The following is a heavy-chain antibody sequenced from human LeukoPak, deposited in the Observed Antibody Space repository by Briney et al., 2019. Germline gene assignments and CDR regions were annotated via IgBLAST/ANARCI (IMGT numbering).Heavy chain of an antibody. CDR3: ARFRSYNFDY. D-gene: IGHD1-26*01. CDR1: GFTFSSYW. Sequence: GGALRLSCAASGFTFSSYWMSWVPQAPGKGLEWVANINQDGSEKYYVDSVKGRFTISRDNAKKSLYLQMNGLRAEDTAVYYCARFRSYNFDYWGQGTLVTVSS. CDR2: INQDGSEK. J-gene: IGHJ4*02. V-gene: IGHV3-7*05.